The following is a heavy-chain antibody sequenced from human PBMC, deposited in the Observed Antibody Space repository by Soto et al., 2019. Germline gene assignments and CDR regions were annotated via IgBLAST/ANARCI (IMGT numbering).Heavy chain of an antibody. CDR1: GGSISSGGYS. J-gene: IGHJ4*02. CDR2: IYHSGST. CDR3: ARNGYSNGWYHFDY. V-gene: IGHV4-30-2*01. Sequence: SETLSLTCAVSGGSISSGGYSWSWIRQPPGKGLEWIGYIYHSGSTYYNPSLKSRVTISVDRSKNQFSLKLSSVTAADTAVYYCARNGYSNGWYHFDYWGQGILVTVS. D-gene: IGHD6-19*01.